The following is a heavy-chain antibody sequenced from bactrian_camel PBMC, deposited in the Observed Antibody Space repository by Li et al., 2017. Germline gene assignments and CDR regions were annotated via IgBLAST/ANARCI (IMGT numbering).Heavy chain of an antibody. Sequence: VQLVESGGGLVQPGASLRLSCVASGFTFDTHAMSRVRQAPGKGLEWVSAINDGGGSTYYADSVKGRFTISRDNAEKTLYLQMNNLKPEDSAIYYCARVRREKYYPNSLPPGVFGYWGQGTRSPSP. D-gene: IGHD1*01. V-gene: IGHV3S36*01. CDR2: INDGGGST. CDR1: GFTFDTHA. CDR3: ARVRREKYYPNSLPPGVFGY. J-gene: IGHJ6*01.